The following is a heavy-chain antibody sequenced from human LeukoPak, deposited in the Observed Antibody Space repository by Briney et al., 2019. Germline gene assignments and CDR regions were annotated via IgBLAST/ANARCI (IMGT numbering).Heavy chain of an antibody. CDR1: RFIFTNYW. Sequence: GGSLRLSCAASRFIFTNYWIHWVRQAPGKGLVWVSHVNNDGSATSYADSVKGRFTISRDSAKNTVYLHMNSLRVEDTAVYYCTSFFESNWGQGTLVTVSS. V-gene: IGHV3-74*01. D-gene: IGHD2/OR15-2a*01. CDR2: VNNDGSAT. J-gene: IGHJ4*02. CDR3: TSFFESN.